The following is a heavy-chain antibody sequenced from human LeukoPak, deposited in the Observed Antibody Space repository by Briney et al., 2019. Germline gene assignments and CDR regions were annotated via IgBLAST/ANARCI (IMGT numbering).Heavy chain of an antibody. Sequence: GSLRLSCAASGFTFTKYAMSWVRQAPGKGLEWVATINGGGNGAYYVDSVRGRFTISRDNSRNTVYLQMNSLRADDTAVYYCATPYSGSYLPLPPDAFDIWGQGTMVTVSS. J-gene: IGHJ3*02. D-gene: IGHD1-26*01. CDR1: GFTFTKYA. CDR3: ATPYSGSYLPLPPDAFDI. CDR2: INGGGNGA. V-gene: IGHV3-23*01.